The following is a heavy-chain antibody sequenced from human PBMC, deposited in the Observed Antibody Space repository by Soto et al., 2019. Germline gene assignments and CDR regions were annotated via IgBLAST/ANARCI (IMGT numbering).Heavy chain of an antibody. CDR2: ISGSGGDT. Sequence: EVQLLESGGGLVQPGGSLRLSCAASGFPFSSYGMSWVRQAPGKGLEWVSSISGSGGDTQYAAFVRGRFTTSRDNSKNTVCLQVYSLRAEDTAVFYCAKDLSGSFYGGLDAFDIWGQGTMVTVSS. CDR3: AKDLSGSFYGGLDAFDI. J-gene: IGHJ3*02. D-gene: IGHD3-22*01. V-gene: IGHV3-23*01. CDR1: GFPFSSYG.